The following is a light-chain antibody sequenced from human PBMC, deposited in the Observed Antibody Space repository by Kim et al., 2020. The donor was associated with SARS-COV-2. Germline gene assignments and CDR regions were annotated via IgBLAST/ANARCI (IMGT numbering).Light chain of an antibody. CDR2: GAS. J-gene: IGKJ5*01. Sequence: EILMTQSPATLSVSPGERATLSCRASQSVNSNLAWYQQKPGQAPRLLIYGASTRATGIPARFSGTGSGTDFTLTISSLQSEDFAVYYCQQYNEWPRAVTFGQETRLEIK. CDR1: QSVNSN. CDR3: QQYNEWPRAVT. V-gene: IGKV3-15*01.